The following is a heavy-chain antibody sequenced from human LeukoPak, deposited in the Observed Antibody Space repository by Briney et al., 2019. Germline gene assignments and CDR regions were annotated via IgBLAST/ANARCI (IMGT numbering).Heavy chain of an antibody. Sequence: ASVKVSCKASGYTFTSYGISWVRQAPGQGLEWMGWISAYNGNTNYAQKLQGRVTMTTDTSTSTAYMELRSLRSDDTAVCYCARDGTYSSGWSDWFDPWGQGALVTVSS. CDR1: GYTFTSYG. D-gene: IGHD6-19*01. V-gene: IGHV1-18*01. J-gene: IGHJ5*02. CDR3: ARDGTYSSGWSDWFDP. CDR2: ISAYNGNT.